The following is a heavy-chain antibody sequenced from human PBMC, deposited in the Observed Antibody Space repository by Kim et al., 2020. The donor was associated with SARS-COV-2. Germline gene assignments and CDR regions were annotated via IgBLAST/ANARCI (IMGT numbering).Heavy chain of an antibody. J-gene: IGHJ5*02. CDR2: INPNSGGT. D-gene: IGHD6-25*01. Sequence: ASVKVSCKASGYTFTGYYMHWVRQAPGQGLEWMGWINPNSGGTNYAQKFQGRVTMTRDTSISTAYMELSRLRSDDTAVYYCARPLSRERLDWFDPWGQGTLVTVSS. CDR3: ARPLSRERLDWFDP. CDR1: GYTFTGYY. V-gene: IGHV1-2*02.